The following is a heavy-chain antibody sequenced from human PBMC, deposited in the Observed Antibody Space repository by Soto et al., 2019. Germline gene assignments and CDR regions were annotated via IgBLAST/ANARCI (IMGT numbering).Heavy chain of an antibody. Sequence: QVQLVQSGAEVKKPGSSVKVSCKASGGTFSSYAISWVRQAPGQGLEWMGGIIPIFGTANYAQKFQGRVTITADESTSTAYMELSSLRSEDTAMYYCARDRWAARFYYYYGMDVWGQGTTVTVSS. J-gene: IGHJ6*02. CDR2: IIPIFGTA. CDR1: GGTFSSYA. V-gene: IGHV1-69*01. CDR3: ARDRWAARFYYYYGMDV. D-gene: IGHD6-6*01.